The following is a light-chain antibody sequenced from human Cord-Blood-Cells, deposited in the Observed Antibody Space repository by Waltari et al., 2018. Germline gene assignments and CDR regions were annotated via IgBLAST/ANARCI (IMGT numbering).Light chain of an antibody. CDR1: QSVVYSSNNKNY. J-gene: IGKJ2*01. V-gene: IGKV4-1*01. CDR3: QQYYSTPPYT. CDR2: WAS. Sequence: DIVMTQSPDSLAVSLGERATINCKSSQSVVYSSNNKNYLAWYQQKPGQPPKLLIYWASTRESGVADRFSGGGSGTDFTLPISSLQAEDVAVYYCQQYYSTPPYTFGQGTKLEIK.